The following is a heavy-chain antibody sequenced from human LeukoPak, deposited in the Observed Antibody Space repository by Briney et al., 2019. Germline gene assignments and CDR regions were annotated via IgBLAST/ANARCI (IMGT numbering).Heavy chain of an antibody. D-gene: IGHD2-21*02. CDR2: INPNSGGT. CDR1: GYTFTGYY. Sequence: ASVKVSCKASGYTFTGYYMHWVRQAPGQGLEWMGWINPNSGGTNYAQKFQGRVTMTRDTSNSTAYMELSRLRSDDTAVYYCARGYCGGDCYLFDYWGQGTLVTVSS. J-gene: IGHJ4*02. V-gene: IGHV1-2*02. CDR3: ARGYCGGDCYLFDY.